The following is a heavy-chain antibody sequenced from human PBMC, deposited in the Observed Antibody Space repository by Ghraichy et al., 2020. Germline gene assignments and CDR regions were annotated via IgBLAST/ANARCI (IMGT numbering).Heavy chain of an antibody. CDR1: GFTFSSYA. J-gene: IGHJ4*02. CDR2: ISGSGGST. D-gene: IGHD3-9*01. V-gene: IGHV3-23*01. Sequence: GGSLRLSCAASGFTFSSYAMSWVRQAPGKGLEWVSAISGSGGSTYYADSVKGRFTISRDNSKNTLYLQMNSLRAEDTAVYYCGKGAWERLVSTPFDYWGQGTLVTVSS. CDR3: GKGAWERLVSTPFDY.